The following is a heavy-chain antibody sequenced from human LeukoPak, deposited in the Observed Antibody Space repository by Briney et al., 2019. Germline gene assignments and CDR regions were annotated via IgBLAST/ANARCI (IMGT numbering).Heavy chain of an antibody. CDR3: TTDPRD. V-gene: IGHV3-15*01. CDR2: IQGKTDGGTT. J-gene: IGHJ4*02. Sequence: PGGSLRLSCAASGLTFSKTWMSWVRQAPGKGLEWLGRIQGKTDGGTTDYAAPVKGRLTISRDDSIDTVYLQMNSLQTEDTAVYYCTTDPRDWGQGTLVTVSS. CDR1: GLTFSKTW.